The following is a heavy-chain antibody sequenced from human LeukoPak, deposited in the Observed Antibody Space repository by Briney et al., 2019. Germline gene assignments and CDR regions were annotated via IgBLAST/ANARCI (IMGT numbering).Heavy chain of an antibody. CDR3: ARQRGSSSWFYYFDY. J-gene: IGHJ4*02. D-gene: IGHD6-13*01. CDR1: GYSISSGYY. V-gene: IGHV4-38-2*01. CDR2: MYHSGNS. Sequence: SETLSLTCAVPGYSISSGYYWGWIRPPPGKGLGWMGRMYHSGNSYYNPSLKSRVTISVDTSKNQFSLKLSSVTAADTAVNYCARQRGSSSWFYYFDYWGQGTLVTVSS.